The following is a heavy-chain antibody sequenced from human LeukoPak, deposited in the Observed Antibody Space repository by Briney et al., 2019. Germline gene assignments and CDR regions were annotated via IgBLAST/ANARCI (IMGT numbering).Heavy chain of an antibody. CDR1: GGSISSYY. Sequence: SETLSLTCTVSGGSISSYYWSWIRQPPGKGLEWIGYIYYSGSTNYNPSLKSRVTISVDTSKNQFSLSLNSVTAADTAVYYCARHWYGGNFLFDYWGQGTLITVSS. CDR3: ARHWYGGNFLFDY. D-gene: IGHD4-23*01. CDR2: IYYSGST. V-gene: IGHV4-59*08. J-gene: IGHJ4*02.